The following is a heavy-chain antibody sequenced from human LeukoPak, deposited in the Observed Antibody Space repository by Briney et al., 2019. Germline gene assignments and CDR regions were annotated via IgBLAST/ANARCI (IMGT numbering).Heavy chain of an antibody. V-gene: IGHV3-21*01. CDR1: GFTFSSYS. Sequence: PGGSLRLSCAASGFTFSSYSMNWVRQAPGKGLEWVSSISSSSSYIYYADSVKGRFTISRDNAKNSLYLQMNSLRAEDTAVYYCARSDFWSGYHLEPFDYWGQGTLVTVSS. D-gene: IGHD3-3*01. CDR3: ARSDFWSGYHLEPFDY. J-gene: IGHJ4*02. CDR2: ISSSSSYI.